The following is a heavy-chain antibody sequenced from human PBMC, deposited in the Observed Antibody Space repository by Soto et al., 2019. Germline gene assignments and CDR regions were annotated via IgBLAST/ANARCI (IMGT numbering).Heavy chain of an antibody. D-gene: IGHD6-6*01. V-gene: IGHV1-2*04. CDR2: INPNSGGT. CDR1: GYTFTGYY. CDR3: ARDSYSSSPYYYYGMDV. Sequence: GASVKVSFKASGYTFTGYYMHWVRQAPGQGLEWMGWINPNSGGTNYAQKFQGWVTMTRDTSISTAYMELSRLRSDDTAVYYCARDSYSSSPYYYYGMDVWGQGTTVTVSS. J-gene: IGHJ6*02.